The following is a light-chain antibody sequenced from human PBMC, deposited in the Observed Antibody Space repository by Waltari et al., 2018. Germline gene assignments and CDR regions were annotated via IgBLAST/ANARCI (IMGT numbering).Light chain of an antibody. CDR1: SGSIASNY. CDR2: EDN. J-gene: IGLJ2*01. Sequence: NFMLTQPHSVSESPGKTLTISCTRSSGSIASNYVQWYQQRPGRAPITVIYEDNERPSGVPDRFSASIDSSTNAASPTISGLKTEDEADYYCQSYNSSNVIFGGGTKLTVL. CDR3: QSYNSSNVI. V-gene: IGLV6-57*04.